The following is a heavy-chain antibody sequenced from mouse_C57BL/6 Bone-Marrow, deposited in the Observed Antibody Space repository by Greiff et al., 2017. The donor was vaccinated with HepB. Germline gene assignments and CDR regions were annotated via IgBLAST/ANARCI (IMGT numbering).Heavy chain of an antibody. CDR1: GFTFSDYG. CDR3: ARYSNYGWYFDV. CDR2: ISNLAYSI. V-gene: IGHV5-15*01. J-gene: IGHJ1*03. Sequence: EVQRVESGGGLVQPGGSLKLSCAASGFTFSDYGMAWVRQAPRKGPEWVAFISNLAYSIYYADTVTGRFTISRENAKNTLYLEMSSRRSEDTAMYYCARYSNYGWYFDVWGTGTTVTVSS. D-gene: IGHD2-5*01.